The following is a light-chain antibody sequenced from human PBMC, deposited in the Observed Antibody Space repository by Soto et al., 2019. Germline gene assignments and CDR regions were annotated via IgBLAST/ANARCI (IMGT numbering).Light chain of an antibody. Sequence: EIVMMQSPATLSVSPGESATLSCRTSQSVSSRLGWYQQKPGQAPRLLIYGASTRATDIPARFSGSGSGTEFTLTISSLQSEDFAVYYCQQYNNWPLTFGGGTKVDIK. V-gene: IGKV3-15*01. CDR2: GAS. CDR3: QQYNNWPLT. CDR1: QSVSSR. J-gene: IGKJ4*01.